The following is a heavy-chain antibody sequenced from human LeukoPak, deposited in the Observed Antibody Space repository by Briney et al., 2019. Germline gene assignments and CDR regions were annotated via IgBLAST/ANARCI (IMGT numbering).Heavy chain of an antibody. CDR1: GFTVSSNY. CDR3: VRETWLHRAFDI. J-gene: IGHJ3*02. V-gene: IGHV3-66*01. CDR2: IYSGGST. Sequence: GGSLRLSCAASGFTVSSNYMSWVRQAPGKGLEWVSVIYSGGSTYYADSVKGRFTISRDNSKNTLYLQMNSLRAEDTAVYYWVRETWLHRAFDIWGQGTMVTVSS. D-gene: IGHD5-24*01.